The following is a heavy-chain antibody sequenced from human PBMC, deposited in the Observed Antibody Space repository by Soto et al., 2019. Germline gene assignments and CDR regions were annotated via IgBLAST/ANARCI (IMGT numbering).Heavy chain of an antibody. Sequence: WGSLRLSCAASGFTFSNYAITFFRQSPGKGLQWVSAISGSGSSTKYADSVKGRFTISRDNSKSTLSLQMNSLRGEDTAVYFCARGFATTGYLVDYWGQGTLVTVSS. V-gene: IGHV3-23*01. CDR3: ARGFATTGYLVDY. D-gene: IGHD3-9*01. J-gene: IGHJ4*02. CDR1: GFTFSNYA. CDR2: ISGSGSST.